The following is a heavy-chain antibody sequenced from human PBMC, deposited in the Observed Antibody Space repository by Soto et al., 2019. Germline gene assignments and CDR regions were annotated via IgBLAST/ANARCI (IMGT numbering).Heavy chain of an antibody. CDR1: GGSISSIDYF. Sequence: PSETLSLTCSVSGGSISSIDYFWSWIRQPPGKGLEWIGFIYHTGTTYYNPSLRSRVTISIDTSKSQFSMKLNSVTAADTAVYYCARVMAAMQNWLHPWGQATLVTVSS. D-gene: IGHD2-2*01. V-gene: IGHV4-30-4*01. J-gene: IGHJ5*02. CDR3: ARVMAAMQNWLHP. CDR2: IYHTGTT.